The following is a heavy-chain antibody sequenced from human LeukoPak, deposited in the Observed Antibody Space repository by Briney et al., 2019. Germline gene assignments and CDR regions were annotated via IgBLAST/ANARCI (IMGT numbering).Heavy chain of an antibody. Sequence: PSETLSLTCAVYGGSFSGYYWSWIRQPPGKGLEWIGEINHSGSTNYNPSLKSRVTISVDTSKNQFSLKLSSVTAADTAGYYCAREGRRITMVRGVIRDAFDIWGQGTMVTVSS. CDR1: GGSFSGYY. CDR2: INHSGST. CDR3: AREGRRITMVRGVIRDAFDI. J-gene: IGHJ3*02. V-gene: IGHV4-34*01. D-gene: IGHD3-10*01.